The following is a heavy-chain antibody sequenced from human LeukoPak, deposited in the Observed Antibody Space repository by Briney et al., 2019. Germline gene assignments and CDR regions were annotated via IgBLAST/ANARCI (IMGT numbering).Heavy chain of an antibody. CDR1: GGSISSGDYY. CDR3: ARRYYYDTSGYYYYYMDV. V-gene: IGHV4-30-4*08. D-gene: IGHD3-22*01. CDR2: IYYSGST. Sequence: SQTLSLTCTVSGGSISSGDYYWSWIRQPPGKGLEWIGYIYYSGSTYYNPSLKSRVTISVDTSKNQFSLKLSSVTAADTAVYYCARRYYYDTSGYYYYYMDVWGKGTTVTVSS. J-gene: IGHJ6*03.